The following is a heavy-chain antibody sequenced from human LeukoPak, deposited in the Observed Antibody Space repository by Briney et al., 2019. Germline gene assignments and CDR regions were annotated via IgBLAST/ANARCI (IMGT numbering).Heavy chain of an antibody. V-gene: IGHV4-61*02. Sequence: SETLSLTCTVSGGSISSGSCYWSWIRQPAGKGLEWIGRIYTSRSTNYNPSLKSRVTISVDTSKNQFSLKLSSVTAADTAVYYCARHVTQYLDYWGQGTLVTVSS. D-gene: IGHD4-11*01. CDR1: GGSISSGSCY. J-gene: IGHJ4*02. CDR3: ARHVTQYLDY. CDR2: IYTSRST.